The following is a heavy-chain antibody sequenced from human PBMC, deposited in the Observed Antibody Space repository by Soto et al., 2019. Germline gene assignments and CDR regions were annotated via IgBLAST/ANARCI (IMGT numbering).Heavy chain of an antibody. CDR1: GDTFTGHG. D-gene: IGHD2-8*01. J-gene: IGHJ6*02. CDR2: FTPILGTA. CDR3: GTLRLEPEGATLPLMSGLNV. Sequence: QVQLVQSGAEMKKPGSSVRVSCKASGDTFTGHGITWVRQAPAQGLEWLGIFTPILGTAHYAPRFQGRLTIPADPSATTAFLALGSQKSDDPAVYYCGTLRLEPEGATLPLMSGLNVWGQGTTVPVSS. V-gene: IGHV1-69*09.